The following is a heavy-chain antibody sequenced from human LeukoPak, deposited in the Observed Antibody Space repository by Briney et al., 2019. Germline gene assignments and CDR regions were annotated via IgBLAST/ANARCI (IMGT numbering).Heavy chain of an antibody. D-gene: IGHD3-22*01. CDR3: ASSLYYDGSGYHDY. CDR1: GFGFSGYG. V-gene: IGHV3-21*01. Sequence: GGSLRLSCAASGFGFSGYGMNWVRQAPGKGLEWVSSISSSSTYIFYADSVKGRFTISRDNAKNSLYLQMNSLRAEDTAVYYCASSLYYDGSGYHDYWGQGTLVTVSS. CDR2: ISSSSTYI. J-gene: IGHJ4*02.